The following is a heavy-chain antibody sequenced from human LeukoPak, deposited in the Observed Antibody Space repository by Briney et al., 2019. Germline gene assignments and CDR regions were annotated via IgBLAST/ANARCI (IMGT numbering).Heavy chain of an antibody. CDR3: TRSSSWYPYYFDY. Sequence: PGGSLRLSCAASGFTFSNAWMSWVRQAPGKGLEWVGRIKSKTDGGTTDYAAPVKGRFTISRDDSKNTLYLQMNSLKTEDTAVYYCTRSSSWYPYYFDYWGQGTLVTVSS. J-gene: IGHJ4*02. V-gene: IGHV3-15*01. D-gene: IGHD6-13*01. CDR1: GFTFSNAW. CDR2: IKSKTDGGTT.